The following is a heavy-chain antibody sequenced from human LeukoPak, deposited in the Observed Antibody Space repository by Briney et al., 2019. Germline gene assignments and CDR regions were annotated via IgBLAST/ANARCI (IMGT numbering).Heavy chain of an antibody. J-gene: IGHJ3*02. CDR1: GFTFSSYG. CDR2: IWYDGSNK. V-gene: IGHV3-33*01. D-gene: IGHD3-3*01. Sequence: GRSLRLSCAASGFTFSSYGMHWVRQAPGKGLEWVAVIWYDGSNKYYADSVKGRFTISRDNSKNTLYLQMNSLRAEDTAVHYCARDSAYYDFWSGYSDAFDIWGQGTMVTVSS. CDR3: ARDSAYYDFWSGYSDAFDI.